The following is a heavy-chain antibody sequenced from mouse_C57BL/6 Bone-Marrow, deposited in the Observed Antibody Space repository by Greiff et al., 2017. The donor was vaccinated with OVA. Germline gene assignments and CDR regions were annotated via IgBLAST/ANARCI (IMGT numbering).Heavy chain of an antibody. Sequence: VMLVESGAELAKPGASVKLSCKASGYTFTSYWMHWVKQRPGQGLEWIGYINPSSGYTKYNQKFKDKATLTADKSSSTAYMQLSSLTYEDSAVYYCARHYGSSHWYFDVWGTGTTVTVSS. CDR1: GYTFTSYW. CDR2: INPSSGYT. J-gene: IGHJ1*03. CDR3: ARHYGSSHWYFDV. D-gene: IGHD1-1*01. V-gene: IGHV1-7*01.